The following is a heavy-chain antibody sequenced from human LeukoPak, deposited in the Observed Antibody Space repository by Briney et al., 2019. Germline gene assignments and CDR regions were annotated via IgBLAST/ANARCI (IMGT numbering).Heavy chain of an antibody. D-gene: IGHD1-1*01. V-gene: IGHV3-48*03. CDR1: GFTFSSYE. CDR3: ARCTTGRTFGSLREIKRSREIDY. J-gene: IGHJ4*02. Sequence: GGSLRLSCAASGFTFSSYEMNWVRQAPGKGLEWVSYISSSGSTIYYADSVKSRFTISRDNAKSALYLQMNSLRVEDTAVYYCARCTTGRTFGSLREIKRSREIDYWGQGTLVTVSS. CDR2: ISSSGSTI.